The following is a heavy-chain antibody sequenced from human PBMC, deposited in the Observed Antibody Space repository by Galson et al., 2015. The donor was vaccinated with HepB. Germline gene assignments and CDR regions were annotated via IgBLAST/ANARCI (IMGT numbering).Heavy chain of an antibody. D-gene: IGHD2-2*01. J-gene: IGHJ5*02. CDR1: GFTFSSYA. CDR2: ISGSGGST. Sequence: SLRLSCAASGFTFSSYAMSWVRQAPGKGLEWVSAISGSGGSTYYADSVKGRFTISRDNSKNTLYLQMNSLRAEDTAEYYCAKSSVVPAAIFNWFDPWGQGTLVTVSS. CDR3: AKSSVVPAAIFNWFDP. V-gene: IGHV3-23*01.